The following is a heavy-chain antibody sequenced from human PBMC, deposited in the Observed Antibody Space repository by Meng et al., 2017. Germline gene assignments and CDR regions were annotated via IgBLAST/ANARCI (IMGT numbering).Heavy chain of an antibody. CDR2: ISSSSSYI. Sequence: GESLKISCAASGFTFSSYSMNWVRQAPGKGLEWVSSISSSSSYIYYADSVKGRFTISRDNAKNSLYLQMNSLRAEDTAVYYCARDQAGIAAAGIKKNYYGMDVWGQGTMVTVSS. D-gene: IGHD6-13*01. V-gene: IGHV3-21*01. J-gene: IGHJ6*02. CDR1: GFTFSSYS. CDR3: ARDQAGIAAAGIKKNYYGMDV.